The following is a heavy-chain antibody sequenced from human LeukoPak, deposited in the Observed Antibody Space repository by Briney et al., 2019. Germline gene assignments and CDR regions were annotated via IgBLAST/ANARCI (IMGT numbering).Heavy chain of an antibody. CDR3: ARERRTIFSWFDP. V-gene: IGHV1-2*02. CDR1: GYTFTGYY. J-gene: IGHJ5*02. D-gene: IGHD3-9*01. CDR2: INPNSGGT. Sequence: GASVKVSCKTSGYTFTGYYMHWVRQAPGQGLEWMGWINPNSGGTNYAQKFQGRVTMTRDTSISTAYMELSRLRSDDTAVYYCARERRTIFSWFDPWGQGTLVTVSS.